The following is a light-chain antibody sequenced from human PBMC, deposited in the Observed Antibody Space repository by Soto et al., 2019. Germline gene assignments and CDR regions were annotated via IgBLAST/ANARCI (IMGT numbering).Light chain of an antibody. CDR1: HSISTY. Sequence: EIVLTQSPATLSLSPGYTATLSCRASHSISTYLAWYQQRPGQAPRLLIYDAFTRATGIPARFSGSGSVTDFTLTISSLEPEYYASYYCQQRINWPSLTFGGGTKVEIK. V-gene: IGKV3-11*01. J-gene: IGKJ4*01. CDR2: DAF. CDR3: QQRINWPSLT.